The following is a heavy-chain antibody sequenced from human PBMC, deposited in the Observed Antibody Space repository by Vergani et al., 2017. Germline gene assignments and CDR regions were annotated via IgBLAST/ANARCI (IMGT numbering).Heavy chain of an antibody. D-gene: IGHD3-22*01. Sequence: QVQLVESGGGLVKPGGSLRLSCAASGFTFSDYYMSWIRQAPGKGLEGVSYISSSGSTIYYADSVKGRFTISRDNDKNSLYLQMNSLRAEDAAGYYCSRVSVAIVGVTPYYYVDVWGKGTTVTVSS. CDR3: SRVSVAIVGVTPYYYVDV. CDR1: GFTFSDYY. V-gene: IGHV3-11*01. CDR2: ISSSGSTI. J-gene: IGHJ6*03.